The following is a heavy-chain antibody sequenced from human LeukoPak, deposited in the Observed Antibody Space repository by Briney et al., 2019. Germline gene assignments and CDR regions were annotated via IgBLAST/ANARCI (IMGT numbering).Heavy chain of an antibody. J-gene: IGHJ4*02. CDR3: AAGVGRDDYGEN. CDR1: GYTFNTYG. D-gene: IGHD4-17*01. V-gene: IGHV1-18*01. Sequence: ASVKVSCKPSGYTFNTYGITWVRQAPGQGLEWMGWISPYNGNTNYAQKFQGRVTLTTDTSTSTAYMELGSLRSEDTAVYYCAAGVGRDDYGENWGQGTLVTVSS. CDR2: ISPYNGNT.